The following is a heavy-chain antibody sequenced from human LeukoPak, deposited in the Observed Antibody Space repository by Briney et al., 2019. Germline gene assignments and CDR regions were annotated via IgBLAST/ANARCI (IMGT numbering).Heavy chain of an antibody. D-gene: IGHD6-19*01. CDR1: GHTFSRYP. CDR2: ISYDGRAE. V-gene: IGHV3-30*14. Sequence: GGSLRLSCVASGHTFSRYPIHWVRQAPGKGLEWVAVISYDGRAENYADSVKDRFTISRDDSKNTLYLQMNSLRAEDTAVYYCARVPGSSGWYFDYWGQGTLVTVSS. CDR3: ARVPGSSGWYFDY. J-gene: IGHJ4*02.